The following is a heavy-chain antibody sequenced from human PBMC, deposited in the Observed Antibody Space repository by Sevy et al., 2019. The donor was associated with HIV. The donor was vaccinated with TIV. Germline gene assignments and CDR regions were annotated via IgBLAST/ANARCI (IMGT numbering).Heavy chain of an antibody. CDR1: GFTFSSYA. CDR3: VNGSSGGNSKRNVELHYFDY. D-gene: IGHD2-21*02. V-gene: IGHV3-23*01. CDR2: ISGRGGGT. J-gene: IGHJ4*02. Sequence: GGSLRLSCAASGFTFSSYAMSWVRQAPGKGLEWVSAISGRGGGTYYADSVKGRFTISRGNSKNTLYLQMNSLRAEDTAVYYCVNGSSGGNSKRNVELHYFDYWGQGTLVTVSS.